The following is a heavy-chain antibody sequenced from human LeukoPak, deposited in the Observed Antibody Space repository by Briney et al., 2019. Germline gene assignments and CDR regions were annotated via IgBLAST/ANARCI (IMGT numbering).Heavy chain of an antibody. D-gene: IGHD6-13*01. V-gene: IGHV3-66*01. J-gene: IGHJ4*02. Sequence: PGGSLRLSCAASGFTVSSNYMSWVRQAPGKGLEWVSVIYSGGSTYYADSVKGRFTISRDNSKNTLYLQMNSLRAEDTAVYYCARYRAAAGVDYWGQGTLVTVSS. CDR2: IYSGGST. CDR1: GFTVSSNY. CDR3: ARYRAAAGVDY.